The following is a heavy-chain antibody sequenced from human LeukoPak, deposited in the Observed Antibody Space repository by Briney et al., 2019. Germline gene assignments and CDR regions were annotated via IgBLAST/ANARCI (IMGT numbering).Heavy chain of an antibody. D-gene: IGHD3-10*01. Sequence: GGSLRLSCAAPGFTFSSYGMHWVRQAPGKGLEWVAVIWYDGSNKYYADSVKGRFTISRVNSKNTLYLQMNSLRAEDTAVYYCAKDVTMVRGVINYWGQGTLVTVSS. CDR3: AKDVTMVRGVINY. V-gene: IGHV3-33*06. CDR2: IWYDGSNK. CDR1: GFTFSSYG. J-gene: IGHJ4*02.